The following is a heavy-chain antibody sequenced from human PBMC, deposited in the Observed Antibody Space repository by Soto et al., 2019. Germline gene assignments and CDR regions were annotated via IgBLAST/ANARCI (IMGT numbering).Heavy chain of an antibody. J-gene: IGHJ6*02. CDR3: ARDRDYFDYYYGMDV. CDR2: IYYSGST. CDR1: GGSISSGDYY. D-gene: IGHD4-17*01. V-gene: IGHV4-30-4*01. Sequence: SETLSLTCTVSGGSISSGDYYWSWIRQPPGKGLEWIGYIYYSGSTYYNPSLKSRVTISVDTSKNQFSLKLSSVTAADTAVYYCARDRDYFDYYYGMDVWGQGTTVT.